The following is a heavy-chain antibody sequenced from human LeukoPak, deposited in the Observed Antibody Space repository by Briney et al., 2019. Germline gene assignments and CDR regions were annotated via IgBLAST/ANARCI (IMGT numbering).Heavy chain of an antibody. CDR3: ARGASLGYCSGGSCLLTFDI. CDR1: GVSFSSYS. V-gene: IGHV3-21*01. J-gene: IGHJ3*02. CDR2: ITTRSYI. D-gene: IGHD2-15*01. Sequence: GGSLRLSCAVSGVSFSSYSMNWLRQAPGRGLEWVSSITTRSYIYNADSLKGRFTISRDKAKSSLYLQMNSLRAEDTAVYYCARGASLGYCSGGSCLLTFDIWGQGTMVAVSS.